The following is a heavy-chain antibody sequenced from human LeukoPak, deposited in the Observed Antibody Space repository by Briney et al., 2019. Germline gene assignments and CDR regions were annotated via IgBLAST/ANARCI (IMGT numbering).Heavy chain of an antibody. CDR2: ISDDGSNK. V-gene: IGHV3-30*04. CDR1: GFTFSSYA. J-gene: IGHJ4*02. D-gene: IGHD1-26*01. Sequence: GGSLRLSCAASGFTFSSYAMHWVRQAPGKGLEWVAIISDDGSNKSYADSVKGRFTISRDNSRNTPYLQMNSLRAEDTAIYYCAREVVSGSYYFDYWGQGTLIPVPS. CDR3: AREVVSGSYYFDY.